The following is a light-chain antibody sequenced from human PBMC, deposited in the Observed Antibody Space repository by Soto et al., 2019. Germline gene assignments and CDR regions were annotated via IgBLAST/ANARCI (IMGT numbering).Light chain of an antibody. CDR2: STS. Sequence: QAVVTQEPSLTVSPGGTVTLTCASSTGAVTSGYYPNWFQQKPGQAPRALIYSTSNTHSCTPARFSGSLLGGKAALTLSGVQPEDEAEYYCLLYYGGAVVFGGGTKLTVL. V-gene: IGLV7-43*01. J-gene: IGLJ2*01. CDR3: LLYYGGAVV. CDR1: TGAVTSGYY.